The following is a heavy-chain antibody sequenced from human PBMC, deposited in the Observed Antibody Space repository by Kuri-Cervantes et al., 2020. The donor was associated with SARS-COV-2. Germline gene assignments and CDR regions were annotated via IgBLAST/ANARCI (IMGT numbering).Heavy chain of an antibody. Sequence: GGSLRLSWAASGFTFGNAWMSWVRQAPGKWLEWVGRINSKTDGGTTDYAAAVKGRFTISRDDSKNTLYLQMNSLKTEDTAVYYCTTVQEKQLAYYYYYGMDVWGQGTTVTVSS. CDR1: GFTFGNAW. CDR2: INSKTDGGTT. D-gene: IGHD6-13*01. V-gene: IGHV3-15*01. CDR3: TTVQEKQLAYYYYYGMDV. J-gene: IGHJ6*02.